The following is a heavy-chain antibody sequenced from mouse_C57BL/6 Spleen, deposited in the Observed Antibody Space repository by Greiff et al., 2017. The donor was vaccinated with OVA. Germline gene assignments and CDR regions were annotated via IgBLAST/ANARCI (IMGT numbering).Heavy chain of an antibody. Sequence: EVQLQESGPGLVKPSQSLSLTCSVTGYSITSGYYWNWIRQFPGNKLEWLCYISYDGSNNSNPSLKNRISITRATSKNQSFLKLKSVTTENTATYYCERDGYGSSYGDYYAMDYWGQGTSVTVSS. V-gene: IGHV3-6*01. CDR3: ERDGYGSSYGDYYAMDY. J-gene: IGHJ4*01. CDR1: GYSITSGYY. D-gene: IGHD1-1*01. CDR2: ISYDGSN.